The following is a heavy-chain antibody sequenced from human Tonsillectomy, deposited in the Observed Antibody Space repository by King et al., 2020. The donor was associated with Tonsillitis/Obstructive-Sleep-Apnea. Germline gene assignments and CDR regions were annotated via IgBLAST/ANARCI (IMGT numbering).Heavy chain of an antibody. D-gene: IGHD3-10*01. J-gene: IGHJ4*02. CDR1: GITFSSYA. CDR3: AKAMVQGIIITIFDY. Sequence: VQLVESGGGLVQPGGSLRLSCAASGITFSSYAMSWVRQAPGKGREWVSTISGGGGSTYYADSGKGRFTISRDNSKNTLYLQMNSLRAEDTAVYYCAKAMVQGIIITIFDYWGQGTLVTVSS. V-gene: IGHV3-23*04. CDR2: ISGGGGST.